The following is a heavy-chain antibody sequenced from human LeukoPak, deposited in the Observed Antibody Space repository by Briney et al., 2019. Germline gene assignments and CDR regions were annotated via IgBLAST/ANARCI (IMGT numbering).Heavy chain of an antibody. J-gene: IGHJ2*01. Sequence: ASVEVSCKASGYTFTSYGISWVRQAPGQGLEWMGWISAYNGNTNYAQKLQGRVTMTTDTSTSTAYMELRSLRSDDTAMYYCARADIVILPAAVGGGYFDLWGRGTLVTVSS. CDR3: ARADIVILPAAVGGGYFDL. V-gene: IGHV1-18*04. CDR1: GYTFTSYG. D-gene: IGHD2-2*01. CDR2: ISAYNGNT.